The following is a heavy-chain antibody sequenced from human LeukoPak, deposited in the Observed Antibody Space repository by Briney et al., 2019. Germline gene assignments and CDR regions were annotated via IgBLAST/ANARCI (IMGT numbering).Heavy chain of an antibody. CDR2: IIPIFGTA. CDR3: ARSWIRGTSQRPDDAFDI. J-gene: IGHJ3*02. D-gene: IGHD5-18*01. CDR1: GGTFSGYA. Sequence: ASVKVSCKASGGTFSGYAISWVRQAPGQGLEWMGRIIPIFGTANYAQKFQGRVTITTDESTSTAYMELSSLRSEDTAVYYCARSWIRGTSQRPDDAFDIWGQGTMVTVSS. V-gene: IGHV1-69*05.